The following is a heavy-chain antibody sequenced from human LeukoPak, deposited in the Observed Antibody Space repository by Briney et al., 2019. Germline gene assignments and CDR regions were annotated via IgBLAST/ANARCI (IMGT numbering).Heavy chain of an antibody. V-gene: IGHV3-21*04. CDR3: AKAEQAAAGTIDY. Sequence: GGSLRLSCAASGFTFSSYSMNWVRQAPGKGLEWVSSISSSSSYIYYADSVKGRFTISRDNAKNSLYLQMNSLRAEDTAVYYCAKAEQAAAGTIDYWGQGTLVTVSS. D-gene: IGHD6-13*01. J-gene: IGHJ4*02. CDR2: ISSSSSYI. CDR1: GFTFSSYS.